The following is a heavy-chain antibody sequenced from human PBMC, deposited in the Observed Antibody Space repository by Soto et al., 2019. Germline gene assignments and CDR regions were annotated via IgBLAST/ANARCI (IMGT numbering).Heavy chain of an antibody. CDR2: ISGGGDST. J-gene: IGHJ3*01. V-gene: IGHV3-23*01. CDR3: AKASYSTSFSASDF. CDR1: GFTLSSNA. D-gene: IGHD6-6*01. Sequence: GRSLRLSCAASGFTLSSNAMSWVRQAPGKGLEWVSVISGGGDSTYYADSVRGRFTISRDNSKNTLYLQMNSLRAEDTAIYHCAKASYSTSFSASDFWGQGTMVTVSS.